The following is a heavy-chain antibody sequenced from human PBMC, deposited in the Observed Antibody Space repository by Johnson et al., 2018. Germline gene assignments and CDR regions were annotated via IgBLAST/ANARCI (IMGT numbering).Heavy chain of an antibody. V-gene: IGHV4-39*07. CDR1: GGSISSSSYY. D-gene: IGHD3-10*01. J-gene: IGHJ4*02. CDR3: ARDHRDYYGI. CDR2: IYYSGST. Sequence: QVQLQESGPGLVKPSETLSLTCTVSGGSISSSSYYWGWIRQPPGKGLEWIGSIYYSGSTYYNPSLKSRVTISVDTSKNQFSLKLSSVTAADTAVYYVARDHRDYYGIWGQGTLVTVSS.